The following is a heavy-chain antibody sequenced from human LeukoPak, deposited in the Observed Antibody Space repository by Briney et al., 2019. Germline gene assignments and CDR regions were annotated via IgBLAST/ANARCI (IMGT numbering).Heavy chain of an antibody. CDR2: INPKSGGT. CDR3: ARASCGWYDIDS. D-gene: IGHD6-19*01. Sequence: ASVKVSCKASGYTFTGYYMHWVRQAPGQGLEWMGRINPKSGGTNYAQKFQGRVTMTRDTSISTAYMELSRLTSDDTAVYYCARASCGWYDIDSWGQGTLVTVSS. J-gene: IGHJ4*02. V-gene: IGHV1-2*06. CDR1: GYTFTGYY.